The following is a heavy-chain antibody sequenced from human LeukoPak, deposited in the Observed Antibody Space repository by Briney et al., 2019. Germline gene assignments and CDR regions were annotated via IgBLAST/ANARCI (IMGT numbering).Heavy chain of an antibody. CDR1: GFTLTGYY. V-gene: IGHV1-2*02. CDR2: INPNSGGT. D-gene: IGHD3-22*01. CDR3: AREWMTYYYDSSGYSPCDY. Sequence: ASVKVSCNASGFTLTGYYIHWVRQAPGQGLEWMGWINPNSGGTNCAQKFQGRVTMTRDTSISTAYMELSRLRSDDTAVYYCAREWMTYYYDSSGYSPCDYWGQGTLVTVSS. J-gene: IGHJ4*02.